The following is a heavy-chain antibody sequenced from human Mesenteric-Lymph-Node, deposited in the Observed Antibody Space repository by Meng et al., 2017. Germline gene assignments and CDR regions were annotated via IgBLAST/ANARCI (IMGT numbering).Heavy chain of an antibody. Sequence: GESLKISCAASGFTFSSYAMHWVRQAPGKGLEWVAVISYDGSNKYYADSVKGRFTISRDNSKNTLYLQMNSLRAEDTAVYYCARAKNIGIVGATTPFDYWGQGTLVTVSS. D-gene: IGHD1-26*01. CDR2: ISYDGSNK. CDR1: GFTFSSYA. CDR3: ARAKNIGIVGATTPFDY. V-gene: IGHV3-30*01. J-gene: IGHJ4*02.